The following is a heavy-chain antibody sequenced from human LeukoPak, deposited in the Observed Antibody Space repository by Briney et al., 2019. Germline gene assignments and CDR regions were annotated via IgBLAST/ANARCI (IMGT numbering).Heavy chain of an antibody. CDR3: ARGGSMVRGVL. Sequence: GGSLRLSCVVSGFTVSSDLMNWVRQAPGKGLEWVSAMNSGGETYYADSVRGRFIISRDKSRNTLYLQMNSLRVDDTAVYYCARGGSMVRGVLWGQGTLVTVSS. CDR2: MNSGGET. V-gene: IGHV3-53*01. D-gene: IGHD3-10*01. J-gene: IGHJ4*02. CDR1: GFTVSSDL.